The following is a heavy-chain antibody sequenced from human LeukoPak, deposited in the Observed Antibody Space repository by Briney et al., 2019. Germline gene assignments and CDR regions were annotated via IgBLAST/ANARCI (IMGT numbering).Heavy chain of an antibody. J-gene: IGHJ3*02. Sequence: GRSLRLSCAASGFTFSSYAMHWVRQAPGKGLEWVAVISYGGSNKYYADSVKGRFTISRDNSKNTLYLQMNSLRAEDTAVYYCARSSGWYGDAFDIWGQGTMVTVSS. CDR3: ARSSGWYGDAFDI. D-gene: IGHD6-19*01. CDR1: GFTFSSYA. V-gene: IGHV3-30-3*01. CDR2: ISYGGSNK.